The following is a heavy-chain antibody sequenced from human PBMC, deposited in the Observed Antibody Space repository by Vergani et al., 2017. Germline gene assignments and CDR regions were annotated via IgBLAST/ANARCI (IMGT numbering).Heavy chain of an antibody. V-gene: IGHV1-46*01. D-gene: IGHD4-11*01. CDR1: GYTFTSYY. Sequence: QVQLVQSGAEVKKPGASVKVSCKASGYTFTSYYMHWVRQAPGQGLEWMGIINPSGGSTSYAQKFQGRVTMTRDTSTRTVYMELSSLRSEDTAVYYCARVAGDYSNYGFNYFDYWGQGTLVTVSS. J-gene: IGHJ4*02. CDR2: INPSGGST. CDR3: ARVAGDYSNYGFNYFDY.